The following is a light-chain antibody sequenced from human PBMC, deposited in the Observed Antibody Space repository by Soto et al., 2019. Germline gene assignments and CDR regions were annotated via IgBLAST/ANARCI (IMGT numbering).Light chain of an antibody. CDR3: QQSYSTPYT. Sequence: DMQMTQSPSSLSASVGDRVTITCRASQSISSYLHWYQQKPGKAPKLLIYTASSLQSGVPSRFSGSGSGTDFTLTISSLQPEDFATYYCQQSYSTPYTFGQGTKLEIK. V-gene: IGKV1-39*01. CDR2: TAS. J-gene: IGKJ2*01. CDR1: QSISSY.